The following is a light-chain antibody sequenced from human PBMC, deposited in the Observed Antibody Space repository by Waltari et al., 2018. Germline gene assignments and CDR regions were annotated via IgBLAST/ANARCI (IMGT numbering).Light chain of an antibody. J-gene: IGKJ3*01. CDR2: WAS. V-gene: IGKV4-1*01. CDR3: QQYYSIPLT. CDR1: QSVLYSSNNKNY. Sequence: DIVMTQSPDSLAVSLGERATINCKSSQSVLYSSNNKNYLAWYQHKPGQPPQLLIYWASPRESGVPGRFSGSGSGTDFTLTISSLQAEDVAVYYCQQYYSIPLTFGPGTKVDIK.